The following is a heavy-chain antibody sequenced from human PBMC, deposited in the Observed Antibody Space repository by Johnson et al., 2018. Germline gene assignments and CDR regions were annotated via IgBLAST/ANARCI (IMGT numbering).Heavy chain of an antibody. J-gene: IGHJ3*02. CDR2: IIPIFGKA. D-gene: IGHD1-26*01. CDR1: GGTFSSYA. V-gene: IGHV1-69*01. CDR3: AKFRGNYCGDDAFDI. Sequence: QVQLVESGAEVKKPGSSVKVSCKASGGTFSSYAINWVRQAPGQGLEWMGGIIPIFGKANYAQKFQGRVKITADESTSTAGMELSSLRTEDTAVYYCAKFRGNYCGDDAFDIWGQGTVVTVSS.